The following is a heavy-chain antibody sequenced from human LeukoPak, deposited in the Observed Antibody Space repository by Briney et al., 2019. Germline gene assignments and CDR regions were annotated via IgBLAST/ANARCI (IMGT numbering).Heavy chain of an antibody. CDR2: ISSSCSTI. D-gene: IGHD6-19*01. V-gene: IGHV3-48*03. J-gene: IGHJ3*02. CDR1: GFTFSSYE. Sequence: PGGSLRLSGAASGFTFSSYEMNWVRQAPRKGLEGVSYISSSCSTIYYADSMNGRFTIARDNAKTSLYLQTNSLRDEDTAVYYCARDLGSGWYRAFDIWGHGTMVTVSS. CDR3: ARDLGSGWYRAFDI.